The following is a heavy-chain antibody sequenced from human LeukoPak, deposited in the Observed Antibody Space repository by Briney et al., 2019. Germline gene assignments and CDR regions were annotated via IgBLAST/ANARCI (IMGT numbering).Heavy chain of an antibody. CDR1: GGTFSSYA. Sequence: ASVKVSCKASGGTFSSYAISWVRQAPGQGLEWMGGIIPIFGTANYAQKFQGRVTITADESTSTAYMELSSLRSEDTAVYYCARVTKNPQWLVYGWFDPWGQGTLVTVSS. J-gene: IGHJ5*02. D-gene: IGHD6-19*01. V-gene: IGHV1-69*13. CDR3: ARVTKNPQWLVYGWFDP. CDR2: IIPIFGTA.